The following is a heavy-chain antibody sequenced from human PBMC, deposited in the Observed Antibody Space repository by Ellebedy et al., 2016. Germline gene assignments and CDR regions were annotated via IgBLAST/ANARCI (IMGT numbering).Heavy chain of an antibody. J-gene: IGHJ4*02. CDR1: GFIFSSYT. CDR2: ISGSGGST. CDR3: AKDRRGGNRDY. Sequence: GGSLRLXCAASGFIFSSYTMRWVRQAPGKGLEWVSDISGSGGSTYYVDSVKGRFTISRDNSKNTLYLQMNSLRVDDTAVYYCAKDRRGGNRDYWGQGTLVTVSS. V-gene: IGHV3-23*01. D-gene: IGHD4-23*01.